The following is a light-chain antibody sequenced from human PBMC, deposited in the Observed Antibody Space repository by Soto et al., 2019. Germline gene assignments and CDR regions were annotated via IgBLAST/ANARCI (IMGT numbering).Light chain of an antibody. V-gene: IGLV2-8*01. Sequence: QSALTQPPSASGSPGQSVTISCTGTSRDVGGHDYVSWYQQHPGKAPKLMIYELSKRPSGVPDRFSGFKSGNTASLTVSGLQAEDEADYYCSSYVTGNSLIFGGGTKLTVL. J-gene: IGLJ2*01. CDR1: SRDVGGHDY. CDR3: SSYVTGNSLI. CDR2: ELS.